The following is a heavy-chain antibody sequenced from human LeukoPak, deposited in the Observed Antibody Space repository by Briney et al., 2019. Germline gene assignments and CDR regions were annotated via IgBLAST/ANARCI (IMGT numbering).Heavy chain of an antibody. CDR1: GYTFTSYY. V-gene: IGHV1-46*01. J-gene: IGHJ5*02. CDR3: ASGSYRFKNWFDP. Sequence: GASVKVSCKASGYTFTSYYMHRVRQAPGQGLEWMGIINPSGGSTSYAQKFQGRVTMTRDMSTSTVYMELSSLRSEDTAVYYCASGSYRFKNWFDPWGQGTLVTVSS. D-gene: IGHD1-26*01. CDR2: INPSGGST.